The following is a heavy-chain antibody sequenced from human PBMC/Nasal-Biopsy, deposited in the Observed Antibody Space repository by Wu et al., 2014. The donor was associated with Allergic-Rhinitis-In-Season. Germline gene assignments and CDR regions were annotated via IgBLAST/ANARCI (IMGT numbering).Heavy chain of an antibody. V-gene: IGHV2-70*04. D-gene: IGHD5-12*01. CDR1: GFSLSTIGMR. CDR3: ARILVDSAYDWGDAFDI. CDR2: VDWNDDK. J-gene: IGHJ3*02. Sequence: ALVKPTQTLTLTCTFSGFSLSTIGMRMNWIRQPPGKALEWLARVDWNDDKFYSTSLKTRLTISKDHPKNQVFLTMTNVDPVDTATYYCARILVDSAYDWGDAFDIWGQGTMVTVSS.